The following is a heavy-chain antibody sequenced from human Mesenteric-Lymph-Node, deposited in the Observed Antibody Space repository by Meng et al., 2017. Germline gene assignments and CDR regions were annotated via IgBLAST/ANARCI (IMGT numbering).Heavy chain of an antibody. Sequence: GESLKISCAASGFTFSSYGMHWVRQAPGKGLEWVAVIWYDGSNKYYADSVKGRFTISRDNSKNTLYLQMNSLRAEDTAVYYCATADWSAGFFDYWGQGTLVTVSS. CDR3: ATADWSAGFFDY. CDR2: IWYDGSNK. CDR1: GFTFSSYG. V-gene: IGHV3-30*02. D-gene: IGHD1-1*01. J-gene: IGHJ4*02.